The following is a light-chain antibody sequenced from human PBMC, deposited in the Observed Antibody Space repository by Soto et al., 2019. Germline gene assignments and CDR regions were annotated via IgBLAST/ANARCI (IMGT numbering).Light chain of an antibody. CDR1: ESVDIN. CDR2: GAS. Sequence: DIVLRDSLTTLXVSXVASVPHTXXASESVDINLAWYQQKPGQATRLLIDGASTRATDMPGTFSGRGSGTEFTLTISSLQSEDFAVYYCQQYKNWPRTFGQGTKVDI. J-gene: IGKJ1*01. CDR3: QQYKNWPRT. V-gene: IGKV3-15*01.